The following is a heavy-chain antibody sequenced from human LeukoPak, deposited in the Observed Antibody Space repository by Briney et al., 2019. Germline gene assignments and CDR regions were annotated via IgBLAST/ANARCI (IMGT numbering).Heavy chain of an antibody. J-gene: IGHJ5*02. D-gene: IGHD1-26*01. CDR1: GFTFSSYA. V-gene: IGHV3-23*01. CDR3: AKGGSGSYYGSSWFDP. Sequence: QPGGSLRLSCAASGFTFSSYAMSWVRQAPGKGLEWVSAISGSGGSTYYADSVKGRFTISRDNSKNTLYLQMNSLRAEDTAVYYCAKGGSGSYYGSSWFDPWGQGTLVTVSS. CDR2: ISGSGGST.